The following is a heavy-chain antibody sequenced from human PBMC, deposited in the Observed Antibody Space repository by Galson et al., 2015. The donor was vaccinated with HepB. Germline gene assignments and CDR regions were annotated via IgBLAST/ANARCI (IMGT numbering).Heavy chain of an antibody. Sequence: SVKVSCKASGYTFTSYAMNWVRQAPGQGLEWMGWINTNTGNPTYAQGFTGRFVFSLDTSVSTAYLQISSLKAEDTAVYYCARDAILDSSGYPNPEFDYWGQGTLVTVSS. CDR1: GYTFTSYA. D-gene: IGHD3-22*01. CDR2: INTNTGNP. V-gene: IGHV7-4-1*02. J-gene: IGHJ4*02. CDR3: ARDAILDSSGYPNPEFDY.